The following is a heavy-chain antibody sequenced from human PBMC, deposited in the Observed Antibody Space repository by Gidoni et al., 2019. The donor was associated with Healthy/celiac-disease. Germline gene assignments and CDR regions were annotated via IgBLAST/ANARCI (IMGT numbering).Heavy chain of an antibody. CDR3: ARAIRSFSGWSSPNDY. D-gene: IGHD6-19*01. Sequence: EVQLVESGGGLVQPGGSLRLSCAASAFTFRLYWMSWVRQAPGKGLEWVANIKQDGSEKYYVDSVKGRFTISRDNAKNSLYLQMNSLRAEDTAVYYCARAIRSFSGWSSPNDYWGQGTLVTVSS. CDR1: AFTFRLYW. V-gene: IGHV3-7*01. CDR2: IKQDGSEK. J-gene: IGHJ4*02.